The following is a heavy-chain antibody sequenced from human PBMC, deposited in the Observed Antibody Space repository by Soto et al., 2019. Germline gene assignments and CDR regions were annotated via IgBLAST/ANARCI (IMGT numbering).Heavy chain of an antibody. D-gene: IGHD4-17*01. J-gene: IGHJ6*02. V-gene: IGHV1-3*01. CDR3: ARTTVTTYYYYYGMDV. CDR1: GYTFTSYA. Sequence: QVQLVQSGAEVKKPGASVKVSCKASGYTFTSYAMHWVRQAPGQRLEWMGWINAGNGNTKYSQKFQGRVTITRDTSASTAYTELSSLRSEDTAVYYCARTTVTTYYYYYGMDVWGQGTTVTVSS. CDR2: INAGNGNT.